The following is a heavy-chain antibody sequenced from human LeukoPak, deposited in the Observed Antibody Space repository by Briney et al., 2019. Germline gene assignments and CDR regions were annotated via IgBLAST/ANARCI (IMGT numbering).Heavy chain of an antibody. CDR3: ARDRYYDSSGYYHKGLDY. V-gene: IGHV3-30*04. CDR1: GLTFSSYA. J-gene: IGHJ4*02. Sequence: GGSLRLSCAASGLTFSSYAMHWVRQAPGKGLEWVAVISYDGSNKYYADSVKGRFTISRDNSKNTLYLQMNSLRAEDTAVYYCARDRYYDSSGYYHKGLDYWGQGTLVTVSS. D-gene: IGHD3-22*01. CDR2: ISYDGSNK.